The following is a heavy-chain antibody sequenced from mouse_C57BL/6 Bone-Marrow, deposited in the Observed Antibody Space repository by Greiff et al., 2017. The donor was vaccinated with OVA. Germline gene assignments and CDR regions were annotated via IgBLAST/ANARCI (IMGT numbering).Heavy chain of an antibody. Sequence: EVQLQQSGPELVKPGASVKISCKASGYSFTDYNMNWVKQSNGKSLEWIGVINPNYGTTSYNQKFKGKATLTVDQSSGKAYMQLNSLTSEDSAVYYCARSLHYYGSSYRYFDVWGTGTTVTVSS. CDR2: INPNYGTT. D-gene: IGHD1-1*01. J-gene: IGHJ1*03. V-gene: IGHV1-39*01. CDR1: GYSFTDYN. CDR3: ARSLHYYGSSYRYFDV.